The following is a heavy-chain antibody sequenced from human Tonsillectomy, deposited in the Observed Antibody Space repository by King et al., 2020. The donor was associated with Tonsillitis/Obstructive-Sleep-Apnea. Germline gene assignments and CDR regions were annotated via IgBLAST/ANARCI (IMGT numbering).Heavy chain of an antibody. D-gene: IGHD4-17*01. CDR3: ARRNGDYVGYYFDY. Sequence: QLQESGPGLVKPSETLSLTCTVSGGSISSSSYYWGWIRQPPGKGLEGIGSIYYSGSTSYNPSLTSRVTISVDTSKNQFSLKLSSVTAADTAVYYCARRNGDYVGYYFDYWGQGTLVTVSS. CDR1: GGSISSSSYY. V-gene: IGHV4-39*01. J-gene: IGHJ4*02. CDR2: IYYSGST.